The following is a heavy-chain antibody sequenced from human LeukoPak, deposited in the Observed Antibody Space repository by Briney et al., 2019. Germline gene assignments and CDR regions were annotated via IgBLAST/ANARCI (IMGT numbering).Heavy chain of an antibody. CDR1: GYTFTSYG. CDR2: ISAYNGST. Sequence: ASVKVSCKASGYTFTSYGISWVRQAPGQGLEWMGWISAYNGSTNYAQKLQGRVTMTTDTSTSTAYMELSSLRSEDTAVYYCARVYRGYSYGYPDAFDIWGQGTMVTVSS. D-gene: IGHD5-18*01. J-gene: IGHJ3*02. CDR3: ARVYRGYSYGYPDAFDI. V-gene: IGHV1-18*01.